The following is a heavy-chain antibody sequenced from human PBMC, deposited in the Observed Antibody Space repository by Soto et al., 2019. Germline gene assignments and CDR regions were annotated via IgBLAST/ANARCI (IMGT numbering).Heavy chain of an antibody. CDR3: AHRGSGSWYFDY. CDR1: GFSLTTSGVG. V-gene: IGHV2-5*02. J-gene: IGHJ4*02. Sequence: ITLKESGPTLVKPTQTLTLTCTFSGFSLTTSGVGVGWIRQPPGKALDWLALIYWVDDKRYSPSLKSSVTIAKDTSKNQLVLTMTNMAPVDTATYYCAHRGSGSWYFDYWGQGTLVTVSS. CDR2: IYWVDDK. D-gene: IGHD2-15*01.